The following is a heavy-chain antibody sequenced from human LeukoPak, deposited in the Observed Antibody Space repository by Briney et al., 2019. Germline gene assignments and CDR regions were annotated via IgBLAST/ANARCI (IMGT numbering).Heavy chain of an antibody. J-gene: IGHJ4*02. D-gene: IGHD3-9*01. V-gene: IGHV3-72*01. CDR3: AKDFDLFDC. CDR2: IRNKANSYTT. CDR1: GFTFSDHY. Sequence: GGSLRLSCAAPGFTFSDHYMDWVRQAPGKGLEWVGRIRNKANSYTTEYAASVKGRFTISRDDSKNSLYLQMNSLRAEDTAVYYCAKDFDLFDCWGQGTLVTVSS.